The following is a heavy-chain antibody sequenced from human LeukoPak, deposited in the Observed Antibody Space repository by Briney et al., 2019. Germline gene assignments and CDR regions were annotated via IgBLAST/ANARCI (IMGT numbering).Heavy chain of an antibody. CDR3: TKVGPTGAFDI. Sequence: SETLSLTCTVSGGSISSYYWSWIRQPPGKGLQWIGYINYSGSTNYNPSLQSRVTISVDTSKNQFSLKPSSVTAADTAVFYCTKVGPTGAFDIWGQGTMVTVSS. J-gene: IGHJ3*02. V-gene: IGHV4-59*01. D-gene: IGHD1-26*01. CDR2: INYSGST. CDR1: GGSISSYY.